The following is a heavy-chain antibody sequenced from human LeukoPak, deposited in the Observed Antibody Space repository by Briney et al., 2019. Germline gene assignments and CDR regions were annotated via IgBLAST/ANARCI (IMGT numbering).Heavy chain of an antibody. V-gene: IGHV3-11*04. D-gene: IGHD2-2*01. CDR2: ISSSGSTI. Sequence: GGSLRLSCAASGFTFSDYYMSWIRQAPGKGLEWVSYISSSGSTIYYADSVKGRFTISRDNAKNSLYLQMNSLRAEDTAVYYCAREIGYCSSTSCGWGYYYYGMDVWGQGTTVTVSS. J-gene: IGHJ6*02. CDR3: AREIGYCSSTSCGWGYYYYGMDV. CDR1: GFTFSDYY.